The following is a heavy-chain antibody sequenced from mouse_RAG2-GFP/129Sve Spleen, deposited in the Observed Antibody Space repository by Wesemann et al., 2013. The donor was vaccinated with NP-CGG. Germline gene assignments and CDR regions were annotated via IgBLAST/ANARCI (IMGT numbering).Heavy chain of an antibody. Sequence: QVQLKESGPRPGGALTELSITCTVSGFSLTSYGVHWVRQPPGKGLEWLGVIWAGGSTNYNSALMSRLSISKDNSKSQVFLKMNSLQTDDTAMYYCARDHWDVHFDYWGQGTTLTVSS. CDR2: IWAGGST. D-gene: IGHD4-1*01. CDR3: ARDHWDVHFDY. J-gene: IGHJ2*01. V-gene: IGHV2-9*02. CDR1: GFSLTSYG.